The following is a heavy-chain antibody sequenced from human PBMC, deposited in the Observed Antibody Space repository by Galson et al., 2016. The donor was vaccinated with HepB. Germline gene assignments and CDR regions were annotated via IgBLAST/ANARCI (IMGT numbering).Heavy chain of an antibody. D-gene: IGHD1-14*01. CDR3: AREVDKPELSDDDAFDI. CDR1: GGSIVSNNHF. Sequence: TLSLTCTVSGGSIVSNNHFWSWICQQQGKGLEWIGYIHHSGSAYYNPPFLGRAIISVDTSKNQFSLKLTSVNAADTAVYYCAREVDKPELSDDDAFDIWGQGTLVTVSS. V-gene: IGHV4-31*03. CDR2: IHHSGSA. J-gene: IGHJ3*02.